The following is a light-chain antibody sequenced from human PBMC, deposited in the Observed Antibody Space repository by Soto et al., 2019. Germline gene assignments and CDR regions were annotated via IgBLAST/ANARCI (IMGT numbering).Light chain of an antibody. J-gene: IGLJ3*02. CDR2: GNT. Sequence: QSVLTQPPSVSGAPGQRVTFSCTGSSSNIGADYDVHWYQQLPGTAPKLLIYGNTNRPSGVPDRFSASKSGTSASLAITGLQAEDEADYFCLSYDSSLSGWVFGGGTKLTVL. V-gene: IGLV1-40*01. CDR3: LSYDSSLSGWV. CDR1: SSNIGADYD.